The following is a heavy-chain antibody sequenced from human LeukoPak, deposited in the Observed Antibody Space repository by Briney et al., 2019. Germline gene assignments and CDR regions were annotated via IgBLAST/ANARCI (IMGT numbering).Heavy chain of an antibody. CDR3: ARHGNWEPFDY. D-gene: IGHD1-1*01. V-gene: IGHV4-39*01. CDR1: GASIRSSDYY. Sequence: PSETLSLTCVLSGASIRSSDYYWAWIRQPPGKGLEWIGTVYYSGSTYYNPPLKSRLTISVDTSNNSVSLKVTSLTAADTAVYYCARHGNWEPFDYWGQGSLATVSS. J-gene: IGHJ4*02. CDR2: VYYSGST.